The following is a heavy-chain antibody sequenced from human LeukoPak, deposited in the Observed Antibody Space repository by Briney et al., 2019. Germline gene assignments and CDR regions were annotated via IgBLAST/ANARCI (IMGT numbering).Heavy chain of an antibody. CDR2: ISGSGGST. V-gene: IGHV3-23*01. D-gene: IGHD6-13*01. CDR3: AKQSSRRLDYFDY. CDR1: GYTFSSYS. J-gene: IGHJ4*02. Sequence: PGGSLRLSCAASGYTFSSYSMNWVRQAPGKGLEWVSAISGSGGSTYYADSVKGRFTISRDNSKNTLYLQMNSLRAEDTAVYYCAKQSSRRLDYFDYWGQGTLVTVSS.